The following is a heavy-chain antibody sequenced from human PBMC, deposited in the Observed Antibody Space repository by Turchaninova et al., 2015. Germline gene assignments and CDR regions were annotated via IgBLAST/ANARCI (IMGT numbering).Heavy chain of an antibody. J-gene: IGHJ4*02. CDR3: AAAQEYYYGGGHFDD. D-gene: IGHD3-10*01. V-gene: IGHV5-51*01. CDR2: VNLDDSDH. CDR1: GLTFPTKW. Sequence: EVQLVQSGPEVKMPGESLQISCRGFGLTFPTKWIDWVRQKPGKGREGMAMVNLDDSDHRLSRSFQRHVHTTPATFTTACVLWSGLKASESAIYYCAAAQEYYYGGGHFDDWGQGTLLTVSS.